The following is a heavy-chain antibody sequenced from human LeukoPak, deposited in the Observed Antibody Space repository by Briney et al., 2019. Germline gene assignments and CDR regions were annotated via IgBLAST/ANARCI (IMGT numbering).Heavy chain of an antibody. CDR3: ARSQYQLLDFDP. J-gene: IGHJ5*02. V-gene: IGHV4-59*01. D-gene: IGHD2-2*01. Sequence: PSETLSLTCTVSGGSISSYYWSWIRQPPGKGLEWIGNIYYSGSTNYNPSLKSRVTISVDTSKNQFSLKLSSVTAADTAVYYCARSQYQLLDFDPWGQGTLVTVSS. CDR2: IYYSGST. CDR1: GGSISSYY.